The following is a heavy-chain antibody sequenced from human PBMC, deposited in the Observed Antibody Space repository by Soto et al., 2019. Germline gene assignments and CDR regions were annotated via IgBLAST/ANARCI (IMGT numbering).Heavy chain of an antibody. D-gene: IGHD3-22*01. V-gene: IGHV1-69*13. CDR1: GGTFSSYA. J-gene: IGHJ4*02. CDR3: AREKYYDSSGYLYFDY. Sequence: SVKVSCKASGGTFSSYAISWVRQAPGQGLEWMGGIIPIFGTADYAQKFQGRVTITADESTSTAYMELSSLRSEDTAVYYCAREKYYDSSGYLYFDYWGQGTLVTVSS. CDR2: IIPIFGTA.